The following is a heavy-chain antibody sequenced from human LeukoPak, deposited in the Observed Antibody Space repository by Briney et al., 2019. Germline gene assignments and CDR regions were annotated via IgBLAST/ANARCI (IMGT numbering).Heavy chain of an antibody. D-gene: IGHD2-21*02. CDR2: TYYRSKWYN. CDR3: ARDQSVCGGDCYSPVDY. J-gene: IGHJ4*02. Sequence: SQTLSLTCAISGDSVSGNSAAWNWIRQSPSRGLEWLGRTYYRSKWYNDYAVSMKSRITINPDTSKNQFSLQLNSVTPEDTAVYYCARDQSVCGGDCYSPVDYWGQGTLVTVSS. CDR1: GDSVSGNSAA. V-gene: IGHV6-1*01.